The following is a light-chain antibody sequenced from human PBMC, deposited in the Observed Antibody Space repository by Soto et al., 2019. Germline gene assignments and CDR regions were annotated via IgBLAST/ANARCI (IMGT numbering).Light chain of an antibody. CDR2: GAS. Sequence: EIVLTQSPGTLSLSPGESATLSCRTIQTTSGKYLAWYQQRPGLAPRLLVYGASRRATGIPDRFRGSGSGTEFTLTISGLEPEDFAVYFCQHYGSSPPVTFGQGTRLEIK. J-gene: IGKJ5*01. CDR1: QTTSGKY. CDR3: QHYGSSPPVT. V-gene: IGKV3-20*01.